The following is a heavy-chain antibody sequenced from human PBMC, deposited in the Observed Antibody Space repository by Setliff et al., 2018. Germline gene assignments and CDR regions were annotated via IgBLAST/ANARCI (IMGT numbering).Heavy chain of an antibody. D-gene: IGHD6-19*01. J-gene: IGHJ4*02. CDR2: IKQDGSEK. CDR3: ARPSESSGWYYFDY. CDR1: GFTFSSYW. Sequence: GSLRLSCAASGFTFSSYWMSWVRQAPGKGLEWVANIKQDGSEKYYVDSVKGRFTISRDNAKNSLYLQMNSLRAEDTAVYYCARPSESSGWYYFDYWGQGTLVTVSS. V-gene: IGHV3-7*05.